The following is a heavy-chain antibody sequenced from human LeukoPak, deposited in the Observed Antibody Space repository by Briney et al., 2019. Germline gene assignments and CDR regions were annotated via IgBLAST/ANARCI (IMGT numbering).Heavy chain of an antibody. D-gene: IGHD3-22*01. CDR3: AKDRPNYYDSSGHYYRRDGDY. J-gene: IGHJ4*02. V-gene: IGHV3-23*01. CDR2: VSGSGGYT. CDR1: GFTFSSYA. Sequence: QPGESLRLSCAASGFTFSSYAMSWVRQAPGKGLEWVSSVSGSGGYTYYAGSVKGRFTISRDNSKNTLYLQMNSLRAEDTAIYYCAKDRPNYYDSSGHYYRRDGDYWGQGTLVTVSS.